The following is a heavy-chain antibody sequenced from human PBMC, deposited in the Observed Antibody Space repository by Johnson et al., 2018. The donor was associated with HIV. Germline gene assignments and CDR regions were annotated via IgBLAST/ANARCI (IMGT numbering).Heavy chain of an antibody. CDR3: ARDSYDYVWGSYRHDAFDI. CDR1: GFTVSSNY. CDR2: IYSGGST. V-gene: IGHV3-66*01. J-gene: IGHJ3*02. Sequence: VQLVESGGGLVQPGGSLRLSCAASGFTVSSNYMSWVRQAPGKGLEWVSVIYSGGSTYYADSVKGRFTISRDNSKNTLDLQMKSLRAEDTAVYYCARDSYDYVWGSYRHDAFDIWGQGTMVTVSS. D-gene: IGHD3-16*02.